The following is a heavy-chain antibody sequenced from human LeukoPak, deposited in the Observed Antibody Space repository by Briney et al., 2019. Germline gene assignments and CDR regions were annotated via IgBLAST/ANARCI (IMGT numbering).Heavy chain of an antibody. CDR1: GFTVSSNY. V-gene: IGHV3-53*01. CDR3: ARRKVGGSSTWYYFDY. Sequence: GGSLRLSCAASGFTVSSNYMSWVRQAPGKGLEWVSVIYSGGSTYYADSVKGRFTISRDNSKNTLYLQMNSLRAEDTAVYYCARRKVGGSSTWYYFDYWGQGTLVPVSS. J-gene: IGHJ4*02. D-gene: IGHD6-13*01. CDR2: IYSGGST.